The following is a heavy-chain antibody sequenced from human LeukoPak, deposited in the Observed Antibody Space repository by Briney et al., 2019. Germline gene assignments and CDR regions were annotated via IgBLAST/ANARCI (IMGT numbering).Heavy chain of an antibody. CDR3: ARDLGAYDSSGNY. D-gene: IGHD3-22*01. CDR2: ISSSSSYT. J-gene: IGHJ4*02. Sequence: GGSLRLSCAASGFTFSDYYMSWIRPAPGKGLEWVSYISSSSSYTNYADSVKGRFTISRDNAKNSLYLQMNSLRAEDTAVYYCARDLGAYDSSGNYWGQGTLVTVSS. V-gene: IGHV3-11*06. CDR1: GFTFSDYY.